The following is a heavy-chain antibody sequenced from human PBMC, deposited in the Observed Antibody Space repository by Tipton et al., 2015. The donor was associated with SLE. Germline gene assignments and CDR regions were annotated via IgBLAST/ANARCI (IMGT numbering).Heavy chain of an antibody. V-gene: IGHV4-39*01. J-gene: IGHJ2*01. CDR2: IFYSGSP. Sequence: TLSLTCSVSGGSISSSSYYWGWIRQPPGKGLEWIASIFYSGSPYYNPSLRSRVSISVDLSKNQFSLELSSVTASDTAVYFCTRAEFSSNWYMYWHFDLWGRGTLVTVSS. CDR1: GGSISSSSYY. CDR3: TRAEFSSNWYMYWHFDL. D-gene: IGHD6-13*01.